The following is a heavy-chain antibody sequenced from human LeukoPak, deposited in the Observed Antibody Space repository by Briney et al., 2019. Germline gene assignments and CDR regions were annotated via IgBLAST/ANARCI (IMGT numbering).Heavy chain of an antibody. CDR2: IYSGGNT. V-gene: IGHV3-66*01. Sequence: PGGSLRLSCEASGFTVSGNYMNWIRQAPGKGLEWVSVIYSGGNTYYADSVEGRFSISRDNSKNTLYLQMNSLRVEDTAVYYCAGSRLSAEYFQFWGQGTLVAVSS. CDR1: GFTVSGNY. CDR3: AGSRLSAEYFQF. J-gene: IGHJ1*01.